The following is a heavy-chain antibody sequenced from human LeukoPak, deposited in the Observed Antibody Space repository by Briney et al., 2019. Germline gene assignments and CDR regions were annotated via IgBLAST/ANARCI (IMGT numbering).Heavy chain of an antibody. CDR2: ISYDGSNK. D-gene: IGHD2-21*02. CDR1: GFTFSSYG. Sequence: GRSLRLSCAASGFTFSSYGMHWVRQAPGKGLEWVAVISYDGSNKYYADSVKGRFTISRDNSKNTLYLQMNSLRVEDTAVYYCARVVGDWRYYYYYGMDVWGQGTTVTVSS. CDR3: ARVVGDWRYYYYYGMDV. J-gene: IGHJ6*02. V-gene: IGHV3-30*03.